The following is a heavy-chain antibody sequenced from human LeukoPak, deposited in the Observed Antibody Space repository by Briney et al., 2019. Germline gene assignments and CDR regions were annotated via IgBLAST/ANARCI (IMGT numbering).Heavy chain of an antibody. CDR2: ISYGGSDK. CDR3: ATLLLGVGGDY. CDR1: GFTFSSYG. D-gene: IGHD2-15*01. J-gene: IGHJ4*02. Sequence: GGSLRLSCVASGFTFSSYGMHWVRQAPGKGLEWVAMISYGGSDKYYAESVKGRFTISRDNSKNTLYLQMNSLRDEDTAMYSCATLLLGVGGDYWGQGTLVTVSS. V-gene: IGHV3-30*03.